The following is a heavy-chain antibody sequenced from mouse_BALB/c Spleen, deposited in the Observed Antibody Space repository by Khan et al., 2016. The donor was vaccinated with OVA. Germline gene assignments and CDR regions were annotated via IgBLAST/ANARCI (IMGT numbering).Heavy chain of an antibody. D-gene: IGHD2-14*01. CDR2: IWSGGST. J-gene: IGHJ4*01. CDR1: GFSLTSYG. CDR3: ARSVIGTTDYAMDY. V-gene: IGHV2-2*02. Sequence: QVQLKQSGPGLVQPSQSLSITCTVSGFSLTSYGVHWVRQSPGKGLEWLGVIWSGGSTDSNAAFISRLSISKDNSKSQVFFKMNSLQANDTAQYYCARSVIGTTDYAMDYWGQGTSVTVSS.